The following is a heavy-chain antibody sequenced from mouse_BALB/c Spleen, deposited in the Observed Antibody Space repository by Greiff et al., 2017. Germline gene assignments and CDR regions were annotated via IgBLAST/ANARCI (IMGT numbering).Heavy chain of an antibody. D-gene: IGHD2-4*01. J-gene: IGHJ4*01. CDR2: ISSGGSYT. Sequence: DVQLVESGGGLVKPGGSLKLSCAASGFTFSSYAMSWVRQSPEKRLEWVAEISSGGSYTYYPDTVTGRFTISRDNAKNTLYLEMSSLRSEDTAMYYCARAYDYVYAMDYWGQGTSVTVSS. CDR3: ARAYDYVYAMDY. CDR1: GFTFSSYA. V-gene: IGHV5-9-4*01.